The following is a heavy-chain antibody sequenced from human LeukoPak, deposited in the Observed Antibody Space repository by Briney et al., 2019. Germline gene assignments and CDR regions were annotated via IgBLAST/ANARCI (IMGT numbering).Heavy chain of an antibody. CDR3: ARVASYLYYFDY. CDR1: GGSISSYY. Sequence: SESLSLTCTVSGGSISSYYGSWIRQPPGRGREWIGYIYYSGSTNYHPSLKSRVTISVHTSKNQFSPKLSSVTAADTAVYYCARVASYLYYFDYWGQGTLVTVSS. D-gene: IGHD3-10*01. J-gene: IGHJ4*02. V-gene: IGHV4-59*01. CDR2: IYYSGST.